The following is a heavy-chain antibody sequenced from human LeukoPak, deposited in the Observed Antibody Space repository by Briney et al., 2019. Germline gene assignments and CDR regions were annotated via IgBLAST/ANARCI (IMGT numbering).Heavy chain of an antibody. CDR2: GHYSRNT. J-gene: IGHJ4*02. Sequence: SETLSLTCTVSGTSITSYYWNWIRQAPGQGPEWIGYGHYSRNTKYNPPLKSRVTISVDTSKNQFSLRLRSVTAADTAVYFCAKWASDNRAFDLWGQGTLVTVSS. CDR1: GTSITSYY. V-gene: IGHV4-59*08. CDR3: AKWASDNRAFDL. D-gene: IGHD2-8*01.